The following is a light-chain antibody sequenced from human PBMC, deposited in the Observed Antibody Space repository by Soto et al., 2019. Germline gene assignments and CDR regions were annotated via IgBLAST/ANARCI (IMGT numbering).Light chain of an antibody. Sequence: QSALTQPPSASGSPGQSVTISCTGTSSDVGGYNYVSWYQQHPVKAPKLMIYEVSKRPSGVPDRFSGAKSGNTASLTVSGLQADDEADYYCSSYAGSNNLVFGGGTQLTVL. CDR2: EVS. CDR1: SSDVGGYNY. V-gene: IGLV2-8*01. J-gene: IGLJ2*01. CDR3: SSYAGSNNLV.